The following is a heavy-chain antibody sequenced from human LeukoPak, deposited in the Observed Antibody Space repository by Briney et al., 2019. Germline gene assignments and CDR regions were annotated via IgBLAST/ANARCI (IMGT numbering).Heavy chain of an antibody. CDR3: ARFLAVAGDFDY. D-gene: IGHD6-19*01. CDR1: GGSINSYY. CDR2: ISYSGSA. Sequence: SETLSLTCTVSGGSINSYYWSWIRQPPEKGLEWIGYISYSGSATYNPSLKSRVTISVDTSKNQFSLKLSSVTAADTAVYYCARFLAVAGDFDYWGQGTLVTVSS. J-gene: IGHJ4*02. V-gene: IGHV4-59*01.